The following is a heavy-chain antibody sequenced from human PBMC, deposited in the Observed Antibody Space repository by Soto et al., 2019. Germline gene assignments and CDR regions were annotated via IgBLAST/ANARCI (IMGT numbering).Heavy chain of an antibody. CDR2: ISWNSGSI. CDR3: AKDRGCSGGSCYSIILDY. D-gene: IGHD2-15*01. V-gene: IGHV3-9*01. Sequence: EVQLVESGGGLVQPGRSLRLSCAASGFTFDDYAMHWVRQAPGKGLEWVSGISWNSGSIGYADSVKGRFTISRDNAKNSRYLQMNSLRAEDTALYYCAKDRGCSGGSCYSIILDYWGQGTLVTVSS. CDR1: GFTFDDYA. J-gene: IGHJ4*02.